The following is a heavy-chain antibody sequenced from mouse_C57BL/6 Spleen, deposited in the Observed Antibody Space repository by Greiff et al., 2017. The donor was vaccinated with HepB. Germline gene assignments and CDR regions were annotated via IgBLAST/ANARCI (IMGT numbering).Heavy chain of an antibody. D-gene: IGHD1-1*01. J-gene: IGHJ4*01. V-gene: IGHV2-2*01. Sequence: VQLQQSGPGLVQPSQSLSITCTVSGFSLTSYGVHWVRQSPGKGLEWLGVIWSGGSTDYNAAFISRLSISKDNSKSQVFFKMNSLQADDTAIYYCARIPLYYYGSRSHAMDYWGQGTSVTVSS. CDR2: IWSGGST. CDR3: ARIPLYYYGSRSHAMDY. CDR1: GFSLTSYG.